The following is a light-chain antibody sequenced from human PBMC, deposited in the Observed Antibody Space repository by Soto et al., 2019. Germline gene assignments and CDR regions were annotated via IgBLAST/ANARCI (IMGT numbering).Light chain of an antibody. Sequence: ETVMTQSPATLSVSPGERATLSCRASQSVSTNLAWYQQKPGQAPRLLIYGASTRATAIPARFSGTGSETDFTLTISGLQSDDSAVYFCQQYNNWPFSFGQGTRLEIK. V-gene: IGKV3-15*01. CDR1: QSVSTN. J-gene: IGKJ5*01. CDR2: GAS. CDR3: QQYNNWPFS.